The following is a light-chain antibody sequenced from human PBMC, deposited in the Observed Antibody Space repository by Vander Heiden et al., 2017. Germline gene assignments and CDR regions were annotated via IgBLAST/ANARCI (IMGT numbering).Light chain of an antibody. V-gene: IGLV1-40*01. J-gene: IGLJ2*01. CDR3: QSYDSSLSVV. Sequence: SVLTQPPSVSGAPGQRLIMSGTGRSSNLGAGYGEHWYQQLPGTAPNLHIYGNTNRPSGVPDRFSGSKSGTSAALAITGLQAEDEADYYCQSYDSSLSVVFGGGTKLTVL. CDR2: GNT. CDR1: SSNLGAGYG.